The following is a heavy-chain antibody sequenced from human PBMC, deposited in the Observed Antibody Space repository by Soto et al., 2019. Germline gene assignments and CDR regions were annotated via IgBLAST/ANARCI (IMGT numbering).Heavy chain of an antibody. D-gene: IGHD3-3*01. CDR3: ASHPYSDFGPIMDV. Sequence: VQVSCKDSEGTLNSYAISWVRQAPGQGLEWMGGIIPIFGTANYAQKFQGRVTITADESTSTAYMELSSLRSEDTAVYYCASHPYSDFGPIMDVWGKGTTVTGSS. V-gene: IGHV1-69*13. J-gene: IGHJ6*04. CDR1: EGTLNSYA. CDR2: IIPIFGTA.